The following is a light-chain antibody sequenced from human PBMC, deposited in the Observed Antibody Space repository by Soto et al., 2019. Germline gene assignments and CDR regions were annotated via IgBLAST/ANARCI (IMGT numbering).Light chain of an antibody. V-gene: IGLV2-14*01. CDR2: EVS. J-gene: IGLJ1*01. Sequence: QSVLTQPASVSGSPGQSITISCTGTSSDVGGYNYVSWYQQHPGKAPKLMIYEVSNRPSGVSNRFSGSKSGNTASLTISGLQDEEEAAYYCSSYKSRSTYVFGTATKVTVL. CDR1: SSDVGGYNY. CDR3: SSYKSRSTYV.